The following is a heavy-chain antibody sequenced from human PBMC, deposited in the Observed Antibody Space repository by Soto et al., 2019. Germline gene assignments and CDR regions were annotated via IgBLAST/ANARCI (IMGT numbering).Heavy chain of an antibody. J-gene: IGHJ4*02. CDR2: ISGGSSSI. CDR1: GFTFNTYS. CDR3: ATVKLGYCSDGRCYRPGYFEN. Sequence: GGSLRLSCAASGFTFNTYSMNWVRQAPGKGLEWISYISGGSSSIYYADSVKGRFTISRDNAKNSLYLQMNSLRAEDTAVYYCATVKLGYCSDGRCYRPGYFENWGQGTPVTVSS. V-gene: IGHV3-48*01. D-gene: IGHD2-15*01.